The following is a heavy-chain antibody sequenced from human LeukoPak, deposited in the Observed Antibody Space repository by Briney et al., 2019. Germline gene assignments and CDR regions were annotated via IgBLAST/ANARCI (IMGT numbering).Heavy chain of an antibody. D-gene: IGHD2-2*01. CDR3: ARGGYCSGTSCYYYYYYMDV. Sequence: PSQTLSLTCTVSGGSISSGDYYWSWIRQPPGKGLEWIGYIYYSGSTYYNPSLKSRVTISVDTSKNQFSLKMSSVTAADTAVYYCARGGYCSGTSCYYYYYYMDVWGKGTTVTVSS. J-gene: IGHJ6*03. CDR2: IYYSGST. CDR1: GGSISSGDYY. V-gene: IGHV4-30-4*08.